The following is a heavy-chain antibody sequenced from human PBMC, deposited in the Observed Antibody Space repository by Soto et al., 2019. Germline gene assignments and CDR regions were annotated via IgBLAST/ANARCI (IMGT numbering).Heavy chain of an antibody. V-gene: IGHV1-2*02. Sequence: GASVKVSCQASGYTFTRYYMHWVRQAPGQGLEWMGWINPNSGGTNYAQKFQGRVTMTRDTSISTAYMELSRLRSDDTAVYYCARETEVVVAATAGNWFDPWGQGALVTVSS. D-gene: IGHD2-15*01. CDR3: ARETEVVVAATAGNWFDP. CDR1: GYTFTRYY. CDR2: INPNSGGT. J-gene: IGHJ5*02.